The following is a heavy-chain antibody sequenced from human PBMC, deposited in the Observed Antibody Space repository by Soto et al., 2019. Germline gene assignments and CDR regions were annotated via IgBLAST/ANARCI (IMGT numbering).Heavy chain of an antibody. CDR2: ISGSGGDT. V-gene: IGHV3-23*01. D-gene: IGHD3-16*01. Sequence: PGGSLRLSCAASGFTFSTYAMSWVRQAPGKGLEWVSVISGSGGDTYYADSVKGRFTIARDNSKNTLSLQMNSLRAEDTAVYYCAKARGIITTPPGSYWGQGTQVTVSS. CDR1: GFTFSTYA. CDR3: AKARGIITTPPGSY. J-gene: IGHJ1*01.